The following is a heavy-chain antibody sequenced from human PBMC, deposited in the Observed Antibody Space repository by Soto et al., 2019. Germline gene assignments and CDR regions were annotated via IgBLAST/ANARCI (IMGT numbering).Heavy chain of an antibody. D-gene: IGHD3-10*01. J-gene: IGHJ4*02. CDR3: ARVTMVRGVIKSPHFDC. CDR2: ISAYNGNT. CDR1: GYTFTSYG. V-gene: IGHV1-18*01. Sequence: QVQLVQSGAEVKKPGASVKVSCKASGYTFTSYGISWVRQAPGQGLEWMGWISAYNGNTNYAQKLQGRVTMTTDTSTSTAYMELRGLRSDDTAVYYCARVTMVRGVIKSPHFDCWGQGTLVTVSS.